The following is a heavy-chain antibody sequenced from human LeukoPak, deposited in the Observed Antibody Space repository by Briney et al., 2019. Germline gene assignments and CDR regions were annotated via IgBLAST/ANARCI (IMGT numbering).Heavy chain of an antibody. CDR3: ATVEAAADYAEYFQH. Sequence: GASVKVSCKASGYTFTDYYMHWVQQAPGKGLEWMGRVDPEDGETIYAEKFQGRVTITADTSTDTAYMELSSLRSEDTAVYYCATVEAAADYAEYFQHWGQGTLVTVSS. CDR2: VDPEDGET. CDR1: GYTFTDYY. J-gene: IGHJ1*01. V-gene: IGHV1-69-2*01. D-gene: IGHD6-13*01.